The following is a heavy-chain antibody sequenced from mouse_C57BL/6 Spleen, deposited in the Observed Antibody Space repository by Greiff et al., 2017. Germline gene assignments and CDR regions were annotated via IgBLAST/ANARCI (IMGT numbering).Heavy chain of an antibody. J-gene: IGHJ2*01. D-gene: IGHD1-1*01. CDR3: ARLGYGSSYGY. Sequence: VQLKESGPVLVKPGASVKMSCKASGYTFTDYYMNWVKQSHGKSLEWIGVINPYNGGTSYNQKFKGKATLTVDKSSSTAYMELNSLTSEDSAVYYCARLGYGSSYGYWGQGTTLTVSS. V-gene: IGHV1-19*01. CDR1: GYTFTDYY. CDR2: INPYNGGT.